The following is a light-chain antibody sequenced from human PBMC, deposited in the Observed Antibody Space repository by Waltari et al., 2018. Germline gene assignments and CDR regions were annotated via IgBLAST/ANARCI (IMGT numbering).Light chain of an antibody. CDR2: LAS. CDR1: QNLLHSNGNNY. CDR3: RQGLQSPLT. Sequence: DIEMTQSPLSLPVTPGEPASISCRSSQNLLHSNGNNYLSWYLQKPGQSPQLLIFLASSRASGVPDRFSGSGSGKDFTLKISRVEAEDVGVYCCRQGLQSPLTFGGGTRVEIK. J-gene: IGKJ4*01. V-gene: IGKV2-28*01.